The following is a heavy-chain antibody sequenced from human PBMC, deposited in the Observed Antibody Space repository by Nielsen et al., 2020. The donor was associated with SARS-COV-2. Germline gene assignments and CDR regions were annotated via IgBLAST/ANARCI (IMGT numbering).Heavy chain of an antibody. J-gene: IGHJ4*02. CDR3: AKATGGVDY. D-gene: IGHD3-10*01. CDR1: GFTFSSYA. Sequence: GESLKISCAASGFTFSSYAMSWVRQAPGKGLEWVSAISGSGGSTYYADSVKGRFTISRDNSKNTLYLQMNSLRAKDTAVYYCAKATGGVDYWGQGTLVTVSS. V-gene: IGHV3-23*01. CDR2: ISGSGGST.